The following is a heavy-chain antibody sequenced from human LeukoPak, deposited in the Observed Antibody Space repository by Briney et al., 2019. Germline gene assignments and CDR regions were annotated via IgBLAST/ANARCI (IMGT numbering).Heavy chain of an antibody. V-gene: IGHV3-11*04. J-gene: IGHJ4*02. CDR1: GFTFSDYY. Sequence: PGGSLRLSCAASGFTFSDYYMSWIRQAPGKGLEWVSYISSSGSTIYYADSVKGRFTISRDNSKNTLYLQMNSLRTEDTAMYYCAKGVTIFGVVIMGYFDYWGQGTLVTVSS. CDR2: ISSSGSTI. CDR3: AKGVTIFGVVIMGYFDY. D-gene: IGHD3-3*01.